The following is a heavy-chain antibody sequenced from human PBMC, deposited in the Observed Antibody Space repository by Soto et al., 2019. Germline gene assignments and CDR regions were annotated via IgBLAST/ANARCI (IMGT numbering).Heavy chain of an antibody. J-gene: IGHJ6*02. V-gene: IGHV4-39*01. CDR2: IYYSGST. CDR3: ARHSGSHYYYGMDV. Sequence: PSETLSLTCTVSGGSISSSSYYWVWIRHPPGKGLEWIGSIYYSGSTYYNPSLKSRVTISVDTSKNQFSLKLSSVTAADTAVYYCARHSGSHYYYGMDVWGQGTTVTVSS. D-gene: IGHD1-26*01. CDR1: GGSISSSSYY.